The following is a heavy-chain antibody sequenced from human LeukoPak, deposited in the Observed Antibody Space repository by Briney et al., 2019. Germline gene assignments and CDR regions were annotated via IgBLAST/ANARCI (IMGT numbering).Heavy chain of an antibody. CDR2: IYYSGST. CDR3: ARAYDSSGYYPYYFDY. Sequence: SGTLSLTCTVSGGSVSSGSYYWSWIRQPPGKGLEWIGYIYYSGSTNYNPSLKSRVTISVDTSKNQFSLKLSSVTAADTAVYYCARAYDSSGYYPYYFDYWGQGTLVTVSS. V-gene: IGHV4-61*01. D-gene: IGHD3-22*01. J-gene: IGHJ4*02. CDR1: GGSVSSGSYY.